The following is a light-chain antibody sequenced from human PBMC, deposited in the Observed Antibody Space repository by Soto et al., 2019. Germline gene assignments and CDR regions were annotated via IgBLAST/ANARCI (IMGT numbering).Light chain of an antibody. Sequence: QSALTQPASVSGSPGQSISISCTGTSSDVGGYDYVSWYQQHPGKAPKLIIYEVTNRPSGVSIRFSGSKSGNTASLTISGLQAEDEADYYCSSHTSSITVLFGGGTQLTVL. CDR1: SSDVGGYDY. J-gene: IGLJ2*01. CDR3: SSHTSSITVL. CDR2: EVT. V-gene: IGLV2-14*01.